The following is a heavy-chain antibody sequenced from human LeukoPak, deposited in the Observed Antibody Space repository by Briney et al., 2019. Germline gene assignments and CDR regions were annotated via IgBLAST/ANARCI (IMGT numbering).Heavy chain of an antibody. V-gene: IGHV5-51*01. CDR1: GYSFTSYW. Sequence: GESLKISSKGSGYSFTSYWIGWVRQMPGKGLEWMGIIYPGDSDTRYGPSFQGQVTFSADKSISTAYLQWSSLKASDTAFYYCARRVGSSSWFFDSWGQGTLVTVSS. CDR2: IYPGDSDT. D-gene: IGHD6-13*01. CDR3: ARRVGSSSWFFDS. J-gene: IGHJ4*02.